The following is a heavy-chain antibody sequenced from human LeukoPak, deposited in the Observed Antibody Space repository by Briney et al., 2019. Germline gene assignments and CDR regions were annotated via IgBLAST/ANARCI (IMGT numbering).Heavy chain of an antibody. CDR3: AKFEFGF. CDR2: ISGSGGST. J-gene: IGHJ4*02. Sequence: GGALTLSCAVSGFTFSSYVMSWVGQAPGKGREGVSAISGSGGSTYYADSVKGRFTISRDNSKNTLYLQMNRLRDEDTAVYYCAKFEFGFWGQGTLVTVSS. D-gene: IGHD3-16*01. CDR1: GFTFSSYV. V-gene: IGHV3-23*01.